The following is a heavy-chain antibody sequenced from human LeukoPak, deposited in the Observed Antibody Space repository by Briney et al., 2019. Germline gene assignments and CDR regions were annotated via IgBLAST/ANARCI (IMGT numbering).Heavy chain of an antibody. D-gene: IGHD3-3*02. CDR2: ISSSSSSYK. Sequence: GGSLRLSCAASGFTFSSYWMHWVRQAPGKGLEWVSSISSSSSSYKYYADSVKGRFTVSRDNAKNSLYLQMNSLRADDTAVYYCAREKSFLEWLSTGRRDGYYMDVWGKGTTVTVSS. J-gene: IGHJ6*03. V-gene: IGHV3-21*01. CDR3: AREKSFLEWLSTGRRDGYYMDV. CDR1: GFTFSSYW.